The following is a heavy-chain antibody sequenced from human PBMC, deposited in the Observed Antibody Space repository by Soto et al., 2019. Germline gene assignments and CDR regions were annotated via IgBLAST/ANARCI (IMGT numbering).Heavy chain of an antibody. Sequence: SETLSLTCTVSGGSISSYYWSWIRQPAGKGLEWIGRIYTSGSTNYNPSLKSRVTMSVDTSKNQFSLKLSSVTAADTAVYYCARDGGYCSGGSCYPGAWFDPWGQGTLVTVSS. CDR3: ARDGGYCSGGSCYPGAWFDP. J-gene: IGHJ5*02. CDR2: IYTSGST. V-gene: IGHV4-4*07. D-gene: IGHD2-15*01. CDR1: GGSISSYY.